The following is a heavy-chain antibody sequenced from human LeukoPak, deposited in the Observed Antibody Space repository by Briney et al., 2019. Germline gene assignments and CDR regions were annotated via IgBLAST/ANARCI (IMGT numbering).Heavy chain of an antibody. V-gene: IGHV4-34*01. CDR2: INHSGST. J-gene: IGHJ4*02. Sequence: PSETLSLTCAAYGGSFSGYYWSWIRQPPGKGLEWIGEINHSGSTNYNPSLKSRVTISVDTSKNQFSLKLSSVTAADTAVYYCAGRTTVTTIDYWGQGTLVTVSS. D-gene: IGHD4-17*01. CDR3: AGRTTVTTIDY. CDR1: GGSFSGYY.